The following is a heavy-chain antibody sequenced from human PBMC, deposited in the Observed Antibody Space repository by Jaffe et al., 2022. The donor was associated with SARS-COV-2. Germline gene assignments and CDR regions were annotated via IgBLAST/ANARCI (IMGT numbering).Heavy chain of an antibody. CDR3: AKDEAAAGTYFDY. CDR2: ISYDGSNK. Sequence: QVQLVESGGGVVQPGRSLRLSCAASGFTFSSYGMHWVRQAPGKGLEWVAVISYDGSNKYYADSVKGRFTISRDNSKNTLYLQMNSLRAEDTAVYYCAKDEAAAGTYFDYWGQGTLVTVSS. CDR1: GFTFSSYG. V-gene: IGHV3-30*18. D-gene: IGHD6-13*01. J-gene: IGHJ4*02.